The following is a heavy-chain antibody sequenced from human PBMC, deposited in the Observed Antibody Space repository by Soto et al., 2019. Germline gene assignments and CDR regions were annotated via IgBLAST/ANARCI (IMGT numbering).Heavy chain of an antibody. CDR2: IKESGFA. J-gene: IGHJ4*02. Sequence: SATLSLTCGVYNGSFSDYVWNWIRQPPGKGLEWIGEIKESGFATYNPSLKRRVTMSVDTANNQFSLKVTSVTAADTAVYYCARGKSSGPLYYFDTWGQGTLVTVSS. D-gene: IGHD6-19*01. CDR3: ARGKSSGPLYYFDT. V-gene: IGHV4-34*01. CDR1: NGSFSDYV.